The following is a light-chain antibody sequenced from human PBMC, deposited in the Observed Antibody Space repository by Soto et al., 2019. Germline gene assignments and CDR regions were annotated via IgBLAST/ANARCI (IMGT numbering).Light chain of an antibody. CDR3: AAWDDRISGVV. Sequence: QSVLTQPPSASGTPGQRVTISCSGSSSNIGSNYVYWYQQLPGTAPKLLIYRNNQRPSGVPDRFSGSKSSTSASLAISGLRSEDDADYYCAAWDDRISGVVFGGGTKLTVL. CDR1: SSNIGSNY. CDR2: RNN. V-gene: IGLV1-47*01. J-gene: IGLJ2*01.